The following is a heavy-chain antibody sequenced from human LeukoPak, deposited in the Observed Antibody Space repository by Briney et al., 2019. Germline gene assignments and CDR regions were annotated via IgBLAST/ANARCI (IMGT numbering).Heavy chain of an antibody. CDR1: GGTFSSYA. D-gene: IGHD2-2*01. J-gene: IGHJ5*02. V-gene: IGHV1-69*05. CDR3: ARDPRYCSSTSCYRSWFDP. CDR2: IIPIFGTA. Sequence: SVKVSCKASGGTFSSYAISWVRQAPGPGLEWMGGIIPIFGTANYAQKFQGRVTITTDESTSTAYMELSSLRSEDTAVYYCARDPRYCSSTSCYRSWFDPWGQGTLVTVSS.